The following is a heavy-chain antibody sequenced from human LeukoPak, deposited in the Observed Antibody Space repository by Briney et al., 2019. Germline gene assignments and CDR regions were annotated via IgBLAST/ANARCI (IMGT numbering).Heavy chain of an antibody. D-gene: IGHD3-22*01. CDR1: GFTFSNAW. CDR2: IKSILDGGTT. CDR3: AKDISYYYNSSGYPNAFDI. J-gene: IGHJ3*02. Sequence: GGSLRLSCAASGFTFSNAWMNWVRQAPGKGLEWVGRIKSILDGGTTDYAAPVKGRFAISRDDSEDTLYLQMNSLRAEDTALYYCAKDISYYYNSSGYPNAFDIWGQGTMVTVSS. V-gene: IGHV3-15*05.